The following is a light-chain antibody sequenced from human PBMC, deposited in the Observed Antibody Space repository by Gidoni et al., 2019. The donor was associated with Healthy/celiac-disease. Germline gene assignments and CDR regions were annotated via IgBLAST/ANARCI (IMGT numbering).Light chain of an antibody. J-gene: IGKJ2*01. CDR3: QQRSNWPPYT. Sequence: EIVLTQSPATLSLSPGERATLSCRASQSVSSYFDWYQQKPGQAPRLLIYYATNRATGIPARFSGSGSGTDFTLTISSLETEDFAVYYCQQRSNWPPYTFGQGTKLEIK. V-gene: IGKV3-11*01. CDR1: QSVSSY. CDR2: YAT.